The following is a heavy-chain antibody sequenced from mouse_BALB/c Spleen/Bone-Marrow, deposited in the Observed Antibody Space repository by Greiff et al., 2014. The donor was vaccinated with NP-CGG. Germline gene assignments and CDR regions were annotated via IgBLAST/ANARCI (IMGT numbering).Heavy chain of an antibody. Sequence: EVKLMESGPELVKPGASVKMSCKASGYTFTSYVMHWVKQKPGQGLEWIGYINPYNDGTKYNEKFKGKATLTSDKSSSTANMELSVLTTKSSAVYYGARYSDYYGRSYAMDYWGQGTSVTVS. V-gene: IGHV1-14*01. CDR2: INPYNDGT. CDR3: ARYSDYYGRSYAMDY. D-gene: IGHD1-1*01. CDR1: GYTFTSYV. J-gene: IGHJ4*01.